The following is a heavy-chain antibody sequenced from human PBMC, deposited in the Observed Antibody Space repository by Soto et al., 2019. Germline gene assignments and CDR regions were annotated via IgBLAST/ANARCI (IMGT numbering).Heavy chain of an antibody. CDR2: IPYSWAT. Sequence: QVQLQESGPGLVKPSETLSLTCSVSGGSVSGDKNYWSWIRQSPGKGLEWIGFIPYSWATIYNPSLKSRLTISVDRSKNQFSLRLSSVTASDTALYFGATSPRFAFDFWGQGTTVIVSS. CDR1: GGSVSGDKNY. D-gene: IGHD3-16*01. CDR3: ATSPRFAFDF. V-gene: IGHV4-61*01. J-gene: IGHJ3*01.